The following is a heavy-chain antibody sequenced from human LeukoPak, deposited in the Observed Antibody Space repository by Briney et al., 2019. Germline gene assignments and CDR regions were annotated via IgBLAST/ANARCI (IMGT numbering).Heavy chain of an antibody. D-gene: IGHD2-2*01. CDR1: GYTFTSYG. V-gene: IGHV1-2*04. CDR3: ARGRVYCSSTSCSYPNWFDP. Sequence: SVKVSCKASGYTFTSYGISWVRQAPGQGLEWMGWINPNSGGTNYAQKFQGWVTMTRDTSISTAYMELSRLRSDDTAVYYCARGRVYCSSTSCSYPNWFDPWGQGTLVTVSS. CDR2: INPNSGGT. J-gene: IGHJ5*02.